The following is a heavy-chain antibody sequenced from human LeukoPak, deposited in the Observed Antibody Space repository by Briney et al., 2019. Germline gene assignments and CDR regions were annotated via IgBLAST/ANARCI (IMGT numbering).Heavy chain of an antibody. D-gene: IGHD3-10*01. CDR1: GGSISSHY. CDR3: AREVAYGGYFDY. J-gene: IGHJ4*02. V-gene: IGHV4-59*11. Sequence: PSETPSLTCTVSGGSISSHYWSWIRQPPGKGLEWNGYIYYSGSTNYNPSLKSRVTISIDTSKNQFSLKLSSVTAADTAVYYCAREVAYGGYFDYWGQGTLVTVSS. CDR2: IYYSGST.